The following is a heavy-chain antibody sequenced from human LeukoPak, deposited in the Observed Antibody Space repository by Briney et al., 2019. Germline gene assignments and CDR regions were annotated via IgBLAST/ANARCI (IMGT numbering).Heavy chain of an antibody. V-gene: IGHV3-23*01. CDR2: VDGGGGGT. CDR1: EFTFSNYV. Sequence: GGSLRLSCAASEFTFSNYVMNWVRQAPGRGLEWVSSVDGGGGGTYYADSVKGRFTISRDNSKDTLYLQMNGLRAEDTAVYFCAKQSAGSAAWYSLHYDFWGQGTLVTVSS. CDR3: AKQSAGSAAWYSLHYDF. D-gene: IGHD6-13*01. J-gene: IGHJ4*02.